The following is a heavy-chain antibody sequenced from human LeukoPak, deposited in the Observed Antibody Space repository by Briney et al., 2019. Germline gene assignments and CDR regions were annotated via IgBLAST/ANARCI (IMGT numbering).Heavy chain of an antibody. D-gene: IGHD3-10*01. V-gene: IGHV1-69*06. J-gene: IGHJ4*02. Sequence: ASVKVSCKASGYTFTGYYMHWVRQAPGQGLEWMGGIIPIFGPPDYALTFKGRVTITANKSTDTVYMELSSLKLEDTAIYYCTRRVISSRSDYFDVWGQGTLVTVSS. CDR3: TRRVISSRSDYFDV. CDR2: IIPIFGPP. CDR1: GYTFTGYY.